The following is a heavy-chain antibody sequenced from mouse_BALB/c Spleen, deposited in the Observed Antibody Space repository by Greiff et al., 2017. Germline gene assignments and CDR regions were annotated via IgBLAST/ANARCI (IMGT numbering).Heavy chain of an antibody. V-gene: IGHV3-2*02. CDR1: GYSITSDYA. D-gene: IGHD3-1*01. CDR2: ISYSGST. J-gene: IGHJ4*01. Sequence: EVHLVESGPGLVKPSQSLSLTCTVTGYSITSDYAWNWIRQFPGNKLEWMGYISYSGSTSYNPSLKSRISITRDTSKNQFFLQLNSVTTEDTATYYCARGGLRYAMDYWGQGTSVTVSS. CDR3: ARGGLRYAMDY.